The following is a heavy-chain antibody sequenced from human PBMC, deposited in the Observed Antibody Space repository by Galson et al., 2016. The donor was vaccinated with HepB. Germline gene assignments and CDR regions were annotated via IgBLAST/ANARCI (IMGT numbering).Heavy chain of an antibody. CDR1: GGTFRNYA. Sequence: SVKVSCKASGGTFRNYAISWVRQAPGQGLEWMGGIIPTYGTPNYAQKFQGRVTITADESTSTGYMELSSLRSGGTAVYYCARGGDTSGWYERLLWGQGTLVTVSS. J-gene: IGHJ4*02. CDR2: IIPTYGTP. D-gene: IGHD6-19*01. V-gene: IGHV1-69*13. CDR3: ARGGDTSGWYERLL.